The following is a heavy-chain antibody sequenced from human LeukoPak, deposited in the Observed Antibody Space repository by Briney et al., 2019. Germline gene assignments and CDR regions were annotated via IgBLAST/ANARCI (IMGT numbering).Heavy chain of an antibody. CDR3: ARVREYDILTGYATGLRGAFDY. V-gene: IGHV6-1*01. Sequence: SQTLSLTCAISGDSVSSNIAAWNWIRHSPSRGLEWLGRTYYRSKWYNDYGVSVKSRITINPDTSKNQFSLQLNSVTPEDTAVYYCARVREYDILTGYATGLRGAFDYWGQGTLVTVSS. CDR1: GDSVSSNIAA. D-gene: IGHD3-9*01. CDR2: TYYRSKWYN. J-gene: IGHJ4*02.